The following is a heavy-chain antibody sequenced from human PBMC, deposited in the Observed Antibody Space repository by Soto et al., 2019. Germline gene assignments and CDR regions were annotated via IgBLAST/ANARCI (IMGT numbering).Heavy chain of an antibody. CDR1: GGSFSGYY. CDR2: INHSGST. V-gene: IGHV4-34*01. Sequence: SETLSVTCAVYGGSFSGYYWSWIRQPPGKGLEWIGEINHSGSTNYNPSLKSRVTISVDTSKNQFSLKLSSVTAADTAVYYRARGLGAAAGIGYSSGWSYYYYYGMDVWGQGTTVTVSS. D-gene: IGHD6-19*01. CDR3: ARGLGAAAGIGYSSGWSYYYYYGMDV. J-gene: IGHJ6*02.